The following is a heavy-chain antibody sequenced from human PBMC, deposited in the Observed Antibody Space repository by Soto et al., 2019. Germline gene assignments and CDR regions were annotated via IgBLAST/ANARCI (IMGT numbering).Heavy chain of an antibody. V-gene: IGHV4-4*07. J-gene: IGHJ5*02. CDR2: IYTSGST. Sequence: QVQLQESGPGLVKPSETLSLTCTVSGGPISSYYWSWIPQPAGKGLEWIGRIYTSGSTNYNPTLKSRVTMSLDTSTNQFSMRLSSVTAADTVASYCARGLVAAIWRWFDPWGQASMVTVSS. CDR1: GGPISSYY. D-gene: IGHD2-21*02. CDR3: ARGLVAAIWRWFDP.